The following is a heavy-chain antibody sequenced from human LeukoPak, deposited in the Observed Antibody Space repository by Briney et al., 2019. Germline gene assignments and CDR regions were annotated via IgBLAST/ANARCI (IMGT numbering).Heavy chain of an antibody. CDR1: GRSISSYY. CDR2: IYYSGST. J-gene: IGHJ5*02. Sequence: SETLSLTCTVSGRSISSYYWSWIRQPPGKGLEWIGYIYYSGSTNYNPSLRSRVTISLDTSKNQFSLKLSSVTAADTAVYYCARTNDYGGNWFDPWGQGTLVTVSS. CDR3: ARTNDYGGNWFDP. V-gene: IGHV4-59*08. D-gene: IGHD4-17*01.